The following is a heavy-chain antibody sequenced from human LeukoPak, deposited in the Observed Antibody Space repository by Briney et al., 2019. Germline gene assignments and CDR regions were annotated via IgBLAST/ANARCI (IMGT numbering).Heavy chain of an antibody. V-gene: IGHV3-30-3*01. CDR2: ISYDGSNK. J-gene: IGHJ6*02. CDR3: ARDLPITMVRGVTFYYYYGMDV. Sequence: GGSLRLSSAASGFTFSSYAMHWVRQAPGKGLEWVAVISYDGSNKYYADSVKGRFTISRDNSKNTLYLQMNSLRAEDTAVYYCARDLPITMVRGVTFYYYYGMDVWGQGTTVTVSS. CDR1: GFTFSSYA. D-gene: IGHD3-10*01.